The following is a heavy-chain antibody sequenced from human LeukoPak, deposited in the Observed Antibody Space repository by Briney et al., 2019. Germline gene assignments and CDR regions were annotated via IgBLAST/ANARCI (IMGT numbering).Heavy chain of an antibody. D-gene: IGHD6-19*01. CDR3: AREVLRSGWYGGAFDY. Sequence: PSETLSLTCTMSGGSIINYYWTWIRQPPGKGLEWIGYIYDSGGINYNPSLKSRVTISVDTSKNQFSLKLSSVTAADTAVYYCAREVLRSGWYGGAFDYWGQGTLVTVST. V-gene: IGHV4-59*01. J-gene: IGHJ4*02. CDR1: GGSIINYY. CDR2: IYDSGGI.